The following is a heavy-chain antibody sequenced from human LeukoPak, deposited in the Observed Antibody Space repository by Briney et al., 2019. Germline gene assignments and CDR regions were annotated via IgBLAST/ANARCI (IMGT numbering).Heavy chain of an antibody. V-gene: IGHV4-61*02. Sequence: PSETLSLTCTVSGGSISSGSYYWSWIRQPAGKGLEWIGRIYTSGGTNYNPSLKSRVTISVDTSKNQFSLKLSSVTAADTAVYYCARGVAYGSGLYYYYYYYMDVWGKGTTVTISS. J-gene: IGHJ6*03. CDR1: GGSISSGSYY. CDR2: IYTSGGT. D-gene: IGHD3-10*01. CDR3: ARGVAYGSGLYYYYYYYMDV.